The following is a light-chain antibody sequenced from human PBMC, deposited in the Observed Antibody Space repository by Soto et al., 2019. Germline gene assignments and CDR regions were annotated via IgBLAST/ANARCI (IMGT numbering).Light chain of an antibody. CDR2: AAS. V-gene: IGKV1-39*01. CDR1: QRLSSY. CDR3: QQRYSTPRT. J-gene: IGKJ1*01. Sequence: DIPMTLSPSSLSASVGDRVTITCRASQRLSSYLAWYQQKPGKAPKLLIYAASRLQSGVPARFSGSGSGTDLTRTISSLQPEDVATNYSQQRYSTPRTFGQGTKGEIK.